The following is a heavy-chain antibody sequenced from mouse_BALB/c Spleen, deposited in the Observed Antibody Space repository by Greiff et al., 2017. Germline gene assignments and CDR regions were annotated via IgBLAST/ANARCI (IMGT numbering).Heavy chain of an antibody. CDR2: IYPGDGST. D-gene: IGHD4-1*01. CDR1: GYTFTSYY. J-gene: IGHJ4*01. CDR3: ARELTGGYAMDY. V-gene: IGHV1S56*01. Sequence: VQLQQSGPELVKPGASVKMSCKASGYTFTSYYIHWVKQRPGQGLEWIGWIYPGDGSTKYNEKFKGKTTLTVDKSSSTAYMLLSSLTSEDSAIYFYARELTGGYAMDYWGQGTSVTVSS.